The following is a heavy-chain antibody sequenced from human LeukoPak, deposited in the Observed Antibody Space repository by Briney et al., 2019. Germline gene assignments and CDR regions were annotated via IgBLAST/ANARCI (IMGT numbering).Heavy chain of an antibody. V-gene: IGHV3-30*02. Sequence: AGGSLRLSCAASGFTFSNYGIHWVRQAPGKGLEWVTFIQTDGNTKYYADSVGGRFTISRDNSKNTVSLQMNSLRAEDTAVYYCAREESSLVLGGLAYWGQGTLVTVSS. CDR3: AREESSLVLGGLAY. CDR2: IQTDGNTK. D-gene: IGHD6-13*01. J-gene: IGHJ4*02. CDR1: GFTFSNYG.